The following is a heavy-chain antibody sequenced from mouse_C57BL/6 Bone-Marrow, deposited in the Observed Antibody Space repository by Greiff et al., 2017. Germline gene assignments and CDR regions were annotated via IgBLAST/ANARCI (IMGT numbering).Heavy chain of an antibody. CDR1: GYTFTSYW. CDR3: ARDYYGSSYWYFDV. J-gene: IGHJ1*03. D-gene: IGHD1-1*01. CDR2: IYPGSGST. V-gene: IGHV1-55*01. Sequence: QVQLQQSGAELVKPGASVKMSCKASGYTFTSYWITWVKQRPGQGLEWIGDIYPGSGSTNYNEKFKSKATLTVDTSSSTAYMQLSSLTSEDSAVYYCARDYYGSSYWYFDVWGTGTTVTVSS.